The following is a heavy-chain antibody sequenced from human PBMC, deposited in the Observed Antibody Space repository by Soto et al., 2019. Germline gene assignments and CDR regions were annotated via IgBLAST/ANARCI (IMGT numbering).Heavy chain of an antibody. D-gene: IGHD6-13*01. V-gene: IGHV1-8*01. Sequence: QVQLVQSGAEVKKPGASVKVSCKASGYTFTSYDINWVRQATGQGLEWMGWMNPNSGNTGYAQKFQGRVTMTRNTSICTAYMQLSSLRSEDTAVYYCAIRAFYSSSWYGWFDPWGQGTLVTVCS. CDR2: MNPNSGNT. CDR3: AIRAFYSSSWYGWFDP. CDR1: GYTFTSYD. J-gene: IGHJ5*02.